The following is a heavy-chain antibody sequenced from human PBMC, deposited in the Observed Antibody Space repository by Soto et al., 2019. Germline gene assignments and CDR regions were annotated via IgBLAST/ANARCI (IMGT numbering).Heavy chain of an antibody. CDR1: GYTFTSYG. CDR3: ARSEKIRKYCSGGSCHNDY. J-gene: IGHJ4*02. CDR2: ISAYNGNT. Sequence: QVPLVQSGAEVKKPGASVKVSCKASGYTFTSYGISWVRQAPGQGLEWMGWISAYNGNTNYAQKLQGRVTMTTDTSTSTAYMELRSLRSDDTAVYYCARSEKIRKYCSGGSCHNDYWGQGTLVTVSS. D-gene: IGHD2-15*01. V-gene: IGHV1-18*01.